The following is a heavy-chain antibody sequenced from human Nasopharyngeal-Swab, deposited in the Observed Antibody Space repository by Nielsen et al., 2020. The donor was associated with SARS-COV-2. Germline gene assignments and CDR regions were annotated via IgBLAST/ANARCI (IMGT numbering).Heavy chain of an antibody. D-gene: IGHD4-17*01. CDR2: ISWNSGSI. J-gene: IGHJ6*02. CDR3: ANLFAVTTSGYYYGMDV. Sequence: WIRQPPGKGLEWVSGISWNSGSIGYADSVKGRFTTSRDNAKNSLYLQMNSLRAEDTALYYCANLFAVTTSGYYYGMDVWGQGTTVTVSS. V-gene: IGHV3-9*01.